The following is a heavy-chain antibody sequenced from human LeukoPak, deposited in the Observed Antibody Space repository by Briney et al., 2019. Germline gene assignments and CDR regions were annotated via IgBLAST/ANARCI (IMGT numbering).Heavy chain of an antibody. CDR3: ASDPHHASRMDV. D-gene: IGHD1-14*01. CDR2: IYYCGST. CDR1: GGSISSYY. V-gene: IGHV4-59*08. J-gene: IGHJ6*02. Sequence: SETLSLTCTVSGGSISSYYWSWIRQPPGKGLEWIGYIYYCGSTNYSPSLKSRVTISVDTSKNQFSLKLSSVTAADAAVYYCASDPHHASRMDVWGQGTTVTVSS.